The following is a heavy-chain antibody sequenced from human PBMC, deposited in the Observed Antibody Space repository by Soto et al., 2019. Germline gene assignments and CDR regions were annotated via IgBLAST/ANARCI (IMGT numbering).Heavy chain of an antibody. J-gene: IGHJ4*02. V-gene: IGHV4-31*03. Sequence: SETLSLTCTVSGGSISSGGYYWSWIRQHPGKGLEWIGYIYYSGSTYYNPSLKSRVTISVDTSKNQFSLKLSSVTAADTAVYYCARDSLLGSFDYWGQGTLVTVSS. D-gene: IGHD2-8*02. CDR1: GGSISSGGYY. CDR2: IYYSGST. CDR3: ARDSLLGSFDY.